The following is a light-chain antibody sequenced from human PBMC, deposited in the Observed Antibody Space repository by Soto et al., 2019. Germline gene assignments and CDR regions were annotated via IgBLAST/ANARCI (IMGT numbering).Light chain of an antibody. V-gene: IGLV2-11*01. J-gene: IGLJ3*02. CDR2: DVS. Sequence: QSVLTQPRSVSGSPGQSVTISCTGTSSDVGGYNDVSWYQQHPGKAPKLMIYDVSERPSGVPDRFTASKSGSTAALTISGLQAEHEADYYGCAYAGSYARVFGGGTKVTVL. CDR1: SSDVGGYND. CDR3: CAYAGSYARV.